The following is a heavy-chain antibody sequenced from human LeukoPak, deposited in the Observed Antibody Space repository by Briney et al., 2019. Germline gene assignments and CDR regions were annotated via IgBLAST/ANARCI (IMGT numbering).Heavy chain of an antibody. V-gene: IGHV1-46*01. Sequence: GASVKVSCKASGYTFTSYYMHWVRQAPGQGLEWMGIINPSGGSTSYAQKFQGRVTMTRDTSTSTVYMELSSLRSEDTAVYYCARVLSRAPHSPTIAAAGHFDYWGQGTLVAVSS. D-gene: IGHD6-13*01. CDR1: GYTFTSYY. CDR3: ARVLSRAPHSPTIAAAGHFDY. CDR2: INPSGGST. J-gene: IGHJ4*02.